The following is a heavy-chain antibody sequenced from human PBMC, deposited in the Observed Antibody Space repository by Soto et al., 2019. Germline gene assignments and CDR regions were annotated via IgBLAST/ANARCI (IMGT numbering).Heavy chain of an antibody. CDR1: GYTFTSYD. D-gene: IGHD3-16*01. V-gene: IGHV1-8*01. CDR3: ARGMNRGDHYYYYGMDV. J-gene: IGHJ6*02. Sequence: QVQLVQSGAEVKKPGASVKVSCKASGYTFTSYDINWVRQATGQGLEWMGWMNPNSGNTGYAQKFQGRVTMTRNTSISTAYIELSSLRSEDTAVYYCARGMNRGDHYYYYGMDVWGQGTTVTVSS. CDR2: MNPNSGNT.